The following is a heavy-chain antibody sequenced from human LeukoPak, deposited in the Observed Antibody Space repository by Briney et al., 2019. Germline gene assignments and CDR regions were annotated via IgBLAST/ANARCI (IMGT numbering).Heavy chain of an antibody. J-gene: IGHJ4*02. V-gene: IGHV3-7*01. CDR2: IKQDGGEK. Sequence: GGSLRLSCAASGFTFSRYWMSWVRQAPGKGLEWVANIKQDGGEKYYVDSVKGRFTISRDNAKNSLYLQMNSQRAEDTAVYYCARELRGRYYGSGSYYFDYWGQGTLVTVSS. CDR1: GFTFSRYW. D-gene: IGHD3-10*01. CDR3: ARELRGRYYGSGSYYFDY.